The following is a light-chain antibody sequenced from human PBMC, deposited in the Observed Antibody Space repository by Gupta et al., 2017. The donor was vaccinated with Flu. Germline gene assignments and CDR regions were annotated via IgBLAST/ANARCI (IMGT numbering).Light chain of an antibody. CDR1: QSLLHSNGYNY. J-gene: IGKJ4*01. V-gene: IGKV2-28*01. CDR3: RQALQTPLT. CDR2: LGS. Sequence: DIVLTPSPLSLPVTPGEPASISCRSSQSLLHSNGYNYLDWYLQKPGQSPQLLIYLGSNRASGVPDRFSGSGSGTDFTLKISRAEAEDVGVYYCRQALQTPLTFGGGTKVEIK.